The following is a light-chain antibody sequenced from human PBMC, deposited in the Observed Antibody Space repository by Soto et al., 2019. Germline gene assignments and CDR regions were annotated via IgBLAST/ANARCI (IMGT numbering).Light chain of an antibody. CDR1: QSVSWK. CDR3: QQYDNWPPTT. J-gene: IGKJ2*01. CDR2: GAS. V-gene: IGKV3-15*01. Sequence: EVLMTQSPATLSVSPGENVTLSCRASQSVSWKLAWYQQKPGQAPRLLIYGASKRVPTVRAKFSGSGSGTVFSLTITSLQSEDFAVYYGQQYDNWPPTTFGQGTKLESK.